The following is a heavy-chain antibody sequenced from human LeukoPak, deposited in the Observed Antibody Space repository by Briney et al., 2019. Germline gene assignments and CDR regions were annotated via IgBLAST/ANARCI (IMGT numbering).Heavy chain of an antibody. Sequence: GGSLRLSCAASGFTFSIFSMNWVRQAPGKGLEWVSSISSGSSYIYYADSVKGRFTISRDNAKNSLYLQMNSLRAEDTAVYYCARPPFEYSSSSGWFDPWGQGTLVTVSS. CDR2: ISSGSSYI. V-gene: IGHV3-21*01. D-gene: IGHD6-6*01. J-gene: IGHJ5*02. CDR3: ARPPFEYSSSSGWFDP. CDR1: GFTFSIFS.